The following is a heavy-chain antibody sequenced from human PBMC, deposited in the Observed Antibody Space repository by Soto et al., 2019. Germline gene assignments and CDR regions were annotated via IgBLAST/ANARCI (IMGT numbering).Heavy chain of an antibody. CDR1: GFTFSSYG. D-gene: IGHD3-22*01. V-gene: IGHV3-30*18. CDR3: VNDPRCQIGLLPTYFEY. J-gene: IGHJ4*01. Sequence: QVQLVESGGGVVQPGRSLRLSCAASGFTFSSYGMHWVRQAPGKGLEWVAVISYDGSNKYYADSVKGRFTISRDNSKNTLNLQLNSLSADDTAVYYCVNDPRCQIGLLPTYFEYWGHGTPVTVSS. CDR2: ISYDGSNK.